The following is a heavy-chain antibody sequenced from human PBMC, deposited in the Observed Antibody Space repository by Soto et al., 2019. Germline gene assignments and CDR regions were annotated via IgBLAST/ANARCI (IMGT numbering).Heavy chain of an antibody. V-gene: IGHV4-4*09. D-gene: IGHD3-10*01. CDR1: GCYISSYY. CDR3: ARYYYGSGSYYNS. Sequence: SETLSLTCTFSGCYISSYYWLLILQPPGKGLEWMGYISFTGSTTYNPSLKRRVTISLDTSTNQFSLQLSSVTTADTAVYFCARYYYGSGSYYNSWGPGTLVTVSS. CDR2: ISFTGST. J-gene: IGHJ5*02.